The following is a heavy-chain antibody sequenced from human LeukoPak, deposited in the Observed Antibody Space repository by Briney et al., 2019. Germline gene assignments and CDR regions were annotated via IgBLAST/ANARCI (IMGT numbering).Heavy chain of an antibody. CDR1: GFPFSTYW. CDR2: TNQAENDI. D-gene: IGHD3-10*01. Sequence: GGSLRLSCAVSGFPFSTYWMSWVRQAPGKGPEWVAITNQAENDIYYLDSVKGRFTISRDNTKNSLYLQMNSLRAGDTAVYYCVTGDGRAGGIMRWGQGTLVTVSS. V-gene: IGHV3-7*01. J-gene: IGHJ4*02. CDR3: VTGDGRAGGIMR.